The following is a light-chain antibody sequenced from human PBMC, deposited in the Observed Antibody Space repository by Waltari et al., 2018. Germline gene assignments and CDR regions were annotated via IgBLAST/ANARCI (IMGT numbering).Light chain of an antibody. CDR1: NSNIGNNY. J-gene: IGLJ3*02. Sequence: QSVLTQPHSVSAAPGQKVTISCSGSNSNIGNNYVSWYQQLPGTAPKLLIYDNNKRPSGVPDRFSGSKSGTSATLGITGLQAGDEANYYCGTWDSTLSAPVFGGGTRLTVL. CDR3: GTWDSTLSAPV. V-gene: IGLV1-51*01. CDR2: DNN.